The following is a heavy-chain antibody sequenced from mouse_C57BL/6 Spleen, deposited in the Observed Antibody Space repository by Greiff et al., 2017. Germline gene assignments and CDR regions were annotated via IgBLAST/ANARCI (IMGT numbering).Heavy chain of an antibody. CDR3: ASYYSHWYFDV. D-gene: IGHD2-12*01. CDR2: ISDGGSYT. CDR1: GFTFSSYA. Sequence: DVMLVESGGGLVKPGGSLKLSCAASGFTFSSYAMSWVRQTPEKRLEWVATISDGGSYTYYPDNVKGRFTISRDNAKNNLYLQMSHLKSEDTAMYYCASYYSHWYFDVWGTGTTVTVSS. J-gene: IGHJ1*03. V-gene: IGHV5-4*03.